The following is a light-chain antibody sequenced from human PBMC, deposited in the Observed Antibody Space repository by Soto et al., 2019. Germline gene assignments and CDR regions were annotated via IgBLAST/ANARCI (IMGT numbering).Light chain of an antibody. Sequence: QSVLTQPASVSGSPGHSIAISCTGTSSDVGGYNYVSWYQLHPDKAPKLIIYDVSNRPSGVSNRFSGSKSGNTASLTISGLQPEDEADYYCSSYTSSITRVFGTGTKVTV. CDR2: DVS. J-gene: IGLJ1*01. CDR1: SSDVGGYNY. CDR3: SSYTSSITRV. V-gene: IGLV2-14*01.